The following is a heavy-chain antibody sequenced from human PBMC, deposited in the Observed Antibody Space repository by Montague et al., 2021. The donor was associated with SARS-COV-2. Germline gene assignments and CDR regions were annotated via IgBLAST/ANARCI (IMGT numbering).Heavy chain of an antibody. CDR1: GFTFSSYA. Sequence: SLRLSCAASGFTFSSYAMSWVRQAPGKGLEWVSAISGSGGSTYADSVKGRFTISRDNSKNTLYLQMNSLRAEDTAVYYCAKTRDNSGLLYAFFDYWGQGTLVTVSS. J-gene: IGHJ4*02. V-gene: IGHV3-23*01. CDR2: ISGSGGST. CDR3: AKTRDNSGLLYAFFDY. D-gene: IGHD3-3*01.